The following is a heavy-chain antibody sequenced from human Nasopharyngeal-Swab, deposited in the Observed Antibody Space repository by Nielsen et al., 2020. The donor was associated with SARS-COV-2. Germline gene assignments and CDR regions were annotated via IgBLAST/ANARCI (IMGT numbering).Heavy chain of an antibody. CDR2: IYYSGNT. J-gene: IGHJ6*02. Sequence: SETLSLTCTVSDGSISIRSYYWGWIRQDPGMGLEWIGSIYYSGNTHYNPSLKSRVTLSVDTSKNQFSQKVRSVTAADTAVYYCMREARPADFWSDYYDYFYYGMDVWGQGTTVTVSS. CDR3: MREARPADFWSDYYDYFYYGMDV. V-gene: IGHV4-39*07. D-gene: IGHD3-3*01. CDR1: DGSISIRSYY.